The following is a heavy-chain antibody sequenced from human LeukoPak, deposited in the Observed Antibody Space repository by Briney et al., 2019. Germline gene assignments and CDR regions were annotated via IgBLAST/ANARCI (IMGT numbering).Heavy chain of an antibody. J-gene: IGHJ4*02. D-gene: IGHD1-26*01. V-gene: IGHV3-21*01. CDR3: ARGVGATTWVDY. CDR2: ISSSSSYI. CDR1: GFTFSSYS. Sequence: GGSLRLSCAASGFTFSSYSMNWVRQAPGKGLEWVSSISSSSSYIYYADSVKGRFTISRDSAKNSLYLQMNSLRAEDTAVYYCARGVGATTWVDYWGQGTLVTVSS.